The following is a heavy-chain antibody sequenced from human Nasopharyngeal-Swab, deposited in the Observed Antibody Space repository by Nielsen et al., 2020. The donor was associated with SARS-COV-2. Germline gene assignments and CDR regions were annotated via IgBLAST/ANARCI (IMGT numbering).Heavy chain of an antibody. CDR2: ISGSGDTT. J-gene: IGHJ6*02. CDR3: AKAPYLRGLDV. CDR1: GFTFSSYA. Sequence: GGSLRLSCAASGFTFSSYAMSWVRQAPGKGLEWVSIISGSGDTTYYADFVKDRFTISRDNSKNTLYMQTNSLRVEDTAVYYCAKAPYLRGLDVWGQGTTVTVSS. V-gene: IGHV3-23*01. D-gene: IGHD2-21*01.